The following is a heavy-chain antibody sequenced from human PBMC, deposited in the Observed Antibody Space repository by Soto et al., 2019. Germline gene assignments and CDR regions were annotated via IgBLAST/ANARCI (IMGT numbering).Heavy chain of an antibody. J-gene: IGHJ4*02. D-gene: IGHD6-13*01. V-gene: IGHV3-30*03. CDR1: GFTLRTYA. CDR3: ARYRGISARPPDL. Sequence: GGSLRLSCTASGFTLRTYAFHWVRQIPGKGLEWVAVVGYDGSSTNYADSVRGRFIISRDNSENTVYLDLNSLRPEDTALYYCARYRGISARPPDLWGQGTLVTVSS. CDR2: VGYDGSST.